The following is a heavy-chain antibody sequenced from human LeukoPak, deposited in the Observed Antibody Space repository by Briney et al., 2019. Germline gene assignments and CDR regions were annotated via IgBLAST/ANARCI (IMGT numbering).Heavy chain of an antibody. CDR1: GAPVGSAGYY. D-gene: IGHD1-26*01. CDR3: ARTQSQSGSYRYYLGY. Sequence: SETLSLTCTVSGAPVGSAGYYWRWIPQPPGGGREGSGYSYYIRNTKYNPSLKSRVTMSLHPSENQFSLKLNSVTDADTAGYYCARTQSQSGSYRYYLGYWGQGPLVTVSS. J-gene: IGHJ4*02. CDR2: SYYIRNT. V-gene: IGHV4-61*08.